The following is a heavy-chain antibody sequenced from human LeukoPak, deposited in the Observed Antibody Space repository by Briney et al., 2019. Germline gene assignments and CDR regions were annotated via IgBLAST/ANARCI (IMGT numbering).Heavy chain of an antibody. V-gene: IGHV3-7*01. J-gene: IGHJ4*02. CDR3: GREPRGLQPI. Sequence: GGSLRLSCAASGFTFSAYWVGWVRQAPGKGLEWVAMMNQDGSQTFYVDSVKGRLTISRDNAKNSLYLQMNSLRVEDTAVYYCGREPRGLQPIWGPGTLVAVSS. CDR1: GFTFSAYW. CDR2: MNQDGSQT.